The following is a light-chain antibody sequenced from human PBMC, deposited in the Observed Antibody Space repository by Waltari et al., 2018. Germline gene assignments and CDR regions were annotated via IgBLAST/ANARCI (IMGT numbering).Light chain of an antibody. V-gene: IGKV3-11*01. J-gene: IGKJ4*01. CDR1: QRVSIY. CDR3: QQRSTWPPS. Sequence: EIVLTQSPATLSLSPGERATLSCRASQRVSIYLAWYQQKPGQSPRLLIYCVYKRATGIPARISGSGSGTDFTLTISSLEPEDFAVYYCQQRSTWPPSFGGGTKVEIK. CDR2: CVY.